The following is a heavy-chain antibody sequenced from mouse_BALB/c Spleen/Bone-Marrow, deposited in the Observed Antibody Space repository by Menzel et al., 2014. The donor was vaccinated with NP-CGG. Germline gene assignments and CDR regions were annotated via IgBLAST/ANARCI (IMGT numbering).Heavy chain of an antibody. CDR2: INPSNGRT. V-gene: IGHV1S81*02. J-gene: IGHJ2*01. D-gene: IGHD1-1*01. CDR1: GYTFTSYW. Sequence: VQLVESGAELVKPGASVKLSCKASGYTFTSYWMHWMKQRPGQGLEWIGEINPSNGRTNYNEKFKSKATLTVDRSSSTAYMQLSSLTSEDSAVYYCANFITTVVATRNYWGQGTTLTVSS. CDR3: ANFITTVVATRNY.